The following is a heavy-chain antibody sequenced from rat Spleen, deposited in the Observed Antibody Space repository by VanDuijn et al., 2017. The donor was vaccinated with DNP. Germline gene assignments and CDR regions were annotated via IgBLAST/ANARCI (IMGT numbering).Heavy chain of an antibody. CDR1: GFTFSDYY. CDR3: ARRTMGSTPGYFDY. V-gene: IGHV5-7*01. Sequence: EVQLVESGGGLVQPGRSLKLSCEASGFTFSDYYMAWVRQAPKTGLEWVAIISTSGSRTYYPDSVQGRFTVSRDNAKSSLYLEMISLKSEDTATYYCARRTMGSTPGYFDYWGRGVMVTVSS. CDR2: ISTSGSRT. D-gene: IGHD1-7*01. J-gene: IGHJ2*01.